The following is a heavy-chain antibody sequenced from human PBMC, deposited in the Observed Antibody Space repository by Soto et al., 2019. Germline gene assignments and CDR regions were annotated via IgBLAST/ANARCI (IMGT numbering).Heavy chain of an antibody. V-gene: IGHV4-34*01. CDR3: ARTSRFDC. Sequence: QVQLQQWGAGLLKPSETLSLTCAVYCGSFSGYYWSWIRQPPGKGLEWIGEINHSGSTNYNPSLNSRVTMSVDTSKNQFSLTLSSLTAADTAVYYCARTSRFDCWGQGTLVTVSS. CDR1: CGSFSGYY. D-gene: IGHD6-6*01. CDR2: INHSGST. J-gene: IGHJ4*02.